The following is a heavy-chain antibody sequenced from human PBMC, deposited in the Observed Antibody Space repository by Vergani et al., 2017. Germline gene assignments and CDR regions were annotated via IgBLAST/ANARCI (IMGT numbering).Heavy chain of an antibody. CDR3: MVRGVIGYYFDY. CDR2: ISGSGGST. V-gene: IGHV3-11*04. Sequence: QVQLVESGGGLVKPGGSLRLSCAASGFTFSDYYMSWIRQAPGKGLEWVSAISGSGGSTYYADSVKGRFTISRDNAKNSLYLQMNSLRAEDTAVNYCMVRGVIGYYFDYWGQGTLVTVSS. CDR1: GFTFSDYY. J-gene: IGHJ4*02. D-gene: IGHD3-10*01.